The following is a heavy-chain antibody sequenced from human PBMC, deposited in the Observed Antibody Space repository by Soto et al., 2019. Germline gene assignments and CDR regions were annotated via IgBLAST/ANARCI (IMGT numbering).Heavy chain of an antibody. V-gene: IGHV3-33*01. Sequence: GGSLRLSCAASGFTFSSYGMHWVRQAPGKGLEWVAVIWYDGSNKYYADSVKGRFTISRDNSKNTLYLQMNSLRAEDTAVYYCARDRTVYDILTGYVGTEYYYGMDVWGQGTTVTVSS. CDR1: GFTFSSYG. CDR2: IWYDGSNK. CDR3: ARDRTVYDILTGYVGTEYYYGMDV. D-gene: IGHD3-9*01. J-gene: IGHJ6*02.